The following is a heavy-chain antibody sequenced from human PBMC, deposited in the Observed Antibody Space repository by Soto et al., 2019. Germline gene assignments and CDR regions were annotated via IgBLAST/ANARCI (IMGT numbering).Heavy chain of an antibody. V-gene: IGHV1-46*01. CDR2: ANPSGGHT. D-gene: IGHD2-21*02. CDR3: ARGGHVVVVTAALDS. J-gene: IGHJ4*02. CDR1: VDTFTDYY. Sequence: QVQLMQSGAEVKKPGASVKVSCKASVDTFTDYYIHWVRQAPGQGLEWMGTANPSGGHTTYAQHFLGRVTMTGDTSTRTLYMELTSLTPDDTAIYYCARGGHVVVVTAALDSWCQGTLVTVSS.